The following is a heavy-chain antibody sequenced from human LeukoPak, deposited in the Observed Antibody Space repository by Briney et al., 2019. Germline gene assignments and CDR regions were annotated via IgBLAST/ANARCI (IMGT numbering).Heavy chain of an antibody. CDR2: ISSSSSYI. Sequence: PGGSLRLSCAASGFTFNSYSMNWVRQAPGKGLEWVSSISSSSSYIYYADSVKGRVTISRDNAKNSLYLEMNSLRAEDTAVYYCARDRVSTPMDAFDYWGQGTLVTVSS. D-gene: IGHD5-18*01. V-gene: IGHV3-21*01. J-gene: IGHJ4*02. CDR1: GFTFNSYS. CDR3: ARDRVSTPMDAFDY.